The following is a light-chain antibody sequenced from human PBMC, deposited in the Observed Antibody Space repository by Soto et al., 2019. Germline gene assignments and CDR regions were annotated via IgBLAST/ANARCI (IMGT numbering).Light chain of an antibody. CDR2: DVS. CDR3: CSYAGSYTFV. V-gene: IGLV2-11*01. J-gene: IGLJ1*01. CDR1: SSDVGVYNY. Sequence: QSVLTQPRSVSGSPGQSVTISCTGTSSDVGVYNYVSWYQQYPGKAPKIMIYDVSKRPSGDPDRFSGSKSDNTASLTISGLQAVDEADYYCCSYAGSYTFVFGIGTKVTVL.